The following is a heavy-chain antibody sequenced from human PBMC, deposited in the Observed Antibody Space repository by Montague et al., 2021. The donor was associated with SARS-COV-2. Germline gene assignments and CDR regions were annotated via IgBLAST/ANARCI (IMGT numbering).Heavy chain of an antibody. CDR2: ISSSSSYI. D-gene: IGHD1-26*01. V-gene: IGHV3-11*06. CDR3: ARDRGGSYPLDY. Sequence: SLRLSCAASGFTFSDYYMSWMRQAPGKGLEWVSSISSSSSYIYYADSVKGRFTISRDNAKNSLYLQMNSLRAEDTAVYYCARDRGGSYPLDYWGQGTLVTVSP. CDR1: GFTFSDYY. J-gene: IGHJ4*02.